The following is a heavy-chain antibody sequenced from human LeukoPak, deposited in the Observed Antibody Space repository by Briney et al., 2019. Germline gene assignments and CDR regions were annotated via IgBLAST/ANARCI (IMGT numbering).Heavy chain of an antibody. Sequence: GGSLRLSCAASGFTFSTYWMTWVRQAPGKGLEWVANIKHDGSETYYVNSVKGRFTISRDNAKHSVFLQMNSLRVEDTGLYHCARDRFGLMRGVIMSPAIDSWGQGTLVSVSS. CDR1: GFTFSTYW. CDR3: ARDRFGLMRGVIMSPAIDS. V-gene: IGHV3-7*01. CDR2: IKHDGSET. D-gene: IGHD3-10*01. J-gene: IGHJ4*02.